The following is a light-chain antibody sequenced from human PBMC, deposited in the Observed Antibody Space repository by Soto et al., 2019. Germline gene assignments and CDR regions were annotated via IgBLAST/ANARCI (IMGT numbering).Light chain of an antibody. Sequence: DIVLAQSPATLSLSPGERVTLSCRASQSVSTSLAWYQHKPGQGPRLLIDDASDRATGIPARFSGSGSGTDFTLTICSLEPEDFAVYYCQHRSTFGQGTRLEI. CDR2: DAS. CDR1: QSVSTS. CDR3: QHRST. J-gene: IGKJ5*01. V-gene: IGKV3-11*01.